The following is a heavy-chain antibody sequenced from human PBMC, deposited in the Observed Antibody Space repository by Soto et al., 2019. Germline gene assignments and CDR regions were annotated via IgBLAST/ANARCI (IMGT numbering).Heavy chain of an antibody. CDR2: INPSGGST. D-gene: IGHD3-3*01. CDR1: GYTFTSYY. Sequence: ASVKVSCKASGYTFTSYYMRWVRQAPGQGLEWMGIINPSGGSTSYAQKFQGRVTMTRDTFTSTVYMELSSLRSEDTAVYYCARESITIFGVVPPYYGMDVWGQGTTVTVSS. CDR3: ARESITIFGVVPPYYGMDV. V-gene: IGHV1-46*01. J-gene: IGHJ6*02.